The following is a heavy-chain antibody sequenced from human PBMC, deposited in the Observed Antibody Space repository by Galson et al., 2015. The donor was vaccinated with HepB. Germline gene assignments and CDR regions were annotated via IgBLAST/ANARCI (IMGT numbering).Heavy chain of an antibody. CDR3: ARHGYSSSWYKGDDTFDI. CDR1: GYTFTSYG. CDR2: ISAYNGNT. V-gene: IGHV1-18*04. D-gene: IGHD6-13*01. J-gene: IGHJ3*02. Sequence: SGYTFTSYGISWVRQAPGQGLEWMGWISAYNGNTNYAQKLQGRVTMTTDTSTSTAYMELRSLRSDDTAVYYCARHGYSSSWYKGDDTFDIWGQGTMVTVSS.